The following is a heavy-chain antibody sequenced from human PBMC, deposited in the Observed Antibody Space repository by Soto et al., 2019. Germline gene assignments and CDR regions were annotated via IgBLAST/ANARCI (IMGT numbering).Heavy chain of an antibody. V-gene: IGHV1-18*01. J-gene: IGHJ4*02. CDR2: ISAYNGNT. Sequence: ASVKVSCKASGYTFTSYGISWVRQAPGQGLEWMGWISAYNGNTNYAQKLQGRVTMTTDTSTSTAYMELRSLRAEDTGVYYCARGSPRGYSFGYMDHWGQGTLVTVS. CDR3: ARGSPRGYSFGYMDH. CDR1: GYTFTSYG. D-gene: IGHD5-18*01.